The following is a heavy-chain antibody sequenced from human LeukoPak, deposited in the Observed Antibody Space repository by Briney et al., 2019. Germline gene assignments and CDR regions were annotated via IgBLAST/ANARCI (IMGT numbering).Heavy chain of an antibody. V-gene: IGHV3-23*01. D-gene: IGHD1-26*01. CDR3: AKSNSGSYYYFDY. CDR2: ISGSGVST. CDR1: GFTLSTYA. Sequence: GGSLRLSCAASGFTLSTYAMSWVRQAPGKGLEWVSTISGSGVSTYYADSVKGRFTISRDNSKNTLYLQMNSLRAEDTAIYYCAKSNSGSYYYFDYWGQGTLVTVSS. J-gene: IGHJ4*02.